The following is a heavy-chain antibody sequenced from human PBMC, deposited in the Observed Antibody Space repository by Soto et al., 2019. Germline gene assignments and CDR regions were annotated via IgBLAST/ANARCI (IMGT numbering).Heavy chain of an antibody. CDR3: ARSNSGYYKWFDP. J-gene: IGHJ5*02. D-gene: IGHD3-22*01. Sequence: SETLSLTCTVSGDSISNSNYYWGWIRQPPGNGLGWIANIYYSGITYCNPSLKSRVAISVDTSKNQFSLKLSSVTAADTAIYYCARSNSGYYKWFDPWGQGTLVTVSS. CDR1: GDSISNSNYY. V-gene: IGHV4-39*01. CDR2: IYYSGIT.